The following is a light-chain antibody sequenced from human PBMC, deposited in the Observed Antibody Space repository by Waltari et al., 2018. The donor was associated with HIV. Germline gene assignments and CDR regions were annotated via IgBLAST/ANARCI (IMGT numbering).Light chain of an antibody. J-gene: IGKJ2*03. CDR2: GAS. V-gene: IGKV3-20*01. CDR3: QQYDTSLGS. Sequence: EVVLTQSPGTLSLSPGDRATLSCRASQSVSSSFLAWYQQKPGQAPRLLIYGASNRATGIPDRFSGSGSGTDFTLTINRLEPEDFAVYYCQQYDTSLGSFGQGTKLEIK. CDR1: QSVSSSF.